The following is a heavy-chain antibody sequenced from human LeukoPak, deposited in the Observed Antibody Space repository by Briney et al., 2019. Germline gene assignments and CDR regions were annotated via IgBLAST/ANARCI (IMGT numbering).Heavy chain of an antibody. CDR3: AKGIDNDSCGQLPYFGY. Sequence: SETLSLTCAVYGGSFSGYYWSWIRQPPGKGLEWIGEINHSGSTNYNPSLKSRVTISVDTSKNQFSLKLSSVTAADTAVYYCAKGIDNDSCGQLPYFGYWGQGTLVTGSS. J-gene: IGHJ4*02. CDR2: INHSGST. D-gene: IGHD3-22*01. V-gene: IGHV4-34*01. CDR1: GGSFSGYY.